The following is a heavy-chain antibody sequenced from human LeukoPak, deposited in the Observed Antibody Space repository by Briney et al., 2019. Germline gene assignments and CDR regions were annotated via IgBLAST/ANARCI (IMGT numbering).Heavy chain of an antibody. J-gene: IGHJ5*02. Sequence: ASVKVSCKASGYTFTSYGISWVRQAPGQGLEWMGWISAYNGNTNYAQKFQGRVTMTTDTSTSTAYMELRSLRSDDTAVYYCARVVGEEYDILTGYYIDSNWFDPWGQGTLVTVSS. CDR1: GYTFTSYG. V-gene: IGHV1-18*01. D-gene: IGHD3-9*01. CDR2: ISAYNGNT. CDR3: ARVVGEEYDILTGYYIDSNWFDP.